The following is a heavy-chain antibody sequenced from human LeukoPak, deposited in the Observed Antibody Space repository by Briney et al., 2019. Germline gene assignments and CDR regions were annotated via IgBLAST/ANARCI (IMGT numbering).Heavy chain of an antibody. CDR2: IYYSGST. D-gene: IGHD6-19*01. CDR3: ASQGSSGWYRGAFDY. J-gene: IGHJ4*02. V-gene: IGHV4-59*01. Sequence: SETLSLTCTVSGGSISSYYWSWIRQPPGKGLEWIGYIYYSGSTNYNPSLKSRVTISVDTSKNQFSLKLSSVTAADTAVYYCASQGSSGWYRGAFDYWGQGTLVTVSS. CDR1: GGSISSYY.